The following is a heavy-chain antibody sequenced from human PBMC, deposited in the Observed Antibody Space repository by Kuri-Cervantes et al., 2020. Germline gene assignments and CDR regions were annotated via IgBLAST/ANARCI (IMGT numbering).Heavy chain of an antibody. CDR1: GSTFSSYW. J-gene: IGHJ4*02. CDR3: ARDAGYHYDRFDY. Sequence: GESLKISCAASGSTFSSYWMSWVRQAPGKGLEWVANIKQDGSEKYYVDSVKGRFTISRDNAKNSLYLQMNSLRAEDTAVYYCARDAGYHYDRFDYWGQGTLVTVSS. V-gene: IGHV3-7*01. CDR2: IKQDGSEK. D-gene: IGHD3-16*01.